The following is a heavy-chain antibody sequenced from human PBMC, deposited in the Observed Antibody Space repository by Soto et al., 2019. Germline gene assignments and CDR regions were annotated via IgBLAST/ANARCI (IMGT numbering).Heavy chain of an antibody. CDR2: IWYDGSNK. CDR3: ARDTIIAAAAEPVIDY. D-gene: IGHD6-13*01. CDR1: GFTFSSYG. J-gene: IGHJ4*02. Sequence: QVQLVESGGGVVQPGRSLRLSCAASGFTFSSYGKHWVRQAPGKGLEWVAVIWYDGSNKYYADSVKGRFTISRDNSKNTLYLQMNSLRAEDTAVYYCARDTIIAAAAEPVIDYWGQGTLVTVSS. V-gene: IGHV3-33*01.